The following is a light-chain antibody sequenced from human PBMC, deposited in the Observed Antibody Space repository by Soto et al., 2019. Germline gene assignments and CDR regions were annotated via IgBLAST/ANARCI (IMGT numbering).Light chain of an antibody. CDR1: HNISSY. Sequence: DIQMTQSPSSLSASVGDRVTITCRASHNISSYLNWYQQKPGKAPKLLIYAASSLQSGVPSRFSGSGSGTDFTLTISSLQPEDFATYYCHQSYSTPPITFGQGTRLEIK. J-gene: IGKJ5*01. CDR3: HQSYSTPPIT. V-gene: IGKV1-39*01. CDR2: AAS.